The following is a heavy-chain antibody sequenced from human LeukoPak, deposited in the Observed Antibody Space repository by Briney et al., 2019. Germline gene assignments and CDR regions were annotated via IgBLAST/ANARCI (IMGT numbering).Heavy chain of an antibody. CDR2: INHSGST. V-gene: IGHV4-34*01. CDR3: ARVVAHGSGSFWYYYYYMDV. D-gene: IGHD3-10*01. Sequence: PSQTLSLTCAVYGGSFSGYYWSWIRQPPGKGLEWMGEINHSGSTNYNPSLKSRVTISVDKSKNPFSLQLTPVTAADTAVYYCARVVAHGSGSFWYYYYYMDVWGKGTTVTVSS. CDR1: GGSFSGYY. J-gene: IGHJ6*03.